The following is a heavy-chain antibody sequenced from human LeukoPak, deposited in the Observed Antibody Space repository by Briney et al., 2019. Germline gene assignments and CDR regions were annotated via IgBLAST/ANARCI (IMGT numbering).Heavy chain of an antibody. CDR3: ASDYGGNSAFDI. D-gene: IGHD4-23*01. CDR1: GGTFSIYA. V-gene: IGHV1-69*13. J-gene: IGHJ3*02. CDR2: IIPIFGTA. Sequence: GASVTVSCAASGGTFSIYAISWVRQAPAQGLEWMGGIIPIFGTANHAQKFQGRVTITADESTSTAYMELSSLRSEDTAVYYCASDYGGNSAFDIWGQGTMVTVSS.